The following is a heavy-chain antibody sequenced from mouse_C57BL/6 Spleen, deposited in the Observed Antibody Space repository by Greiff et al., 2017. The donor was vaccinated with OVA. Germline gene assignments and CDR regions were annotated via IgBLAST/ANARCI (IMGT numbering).Heavy chain of an antibody. CDR1: GYTFTDYY. Sequence: VQLKESGPVLVKPGASVKMSCKASGYTFTDYYMNWVKQSHGKSLEWIGVINPYNGGTSYNQKFKGKATLTVDKSSSTAYMELNSLTSEDSAVYYCARLDDYEGNYYAMDYWGQGTSVTVSS. J-gene: IGHJ4*01. D-gene: IGHD2-4*01. CDR2: INPYNGGT. V-gene: IGHV1-19*01. CDR3: ARLDDYEGNYYAMDY.